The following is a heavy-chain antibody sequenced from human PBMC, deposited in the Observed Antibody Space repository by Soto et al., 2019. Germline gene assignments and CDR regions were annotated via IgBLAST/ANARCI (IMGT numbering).Heavy chain of an antibody. CDR2: ISGSDGGT. CDR1: GFTFSSYA. D-gene: IGHD2-8*02. CDR3: AKGPGMYWEFDC. Sequence: VQMLESGGGLVQPGGSLRLSCVASGFTFSSYAMSWVRQAPGKGLEWVSAISGSDGGTFYADSVKGRFTISRDDSKNTVYLQLNSPRAEDTAVYDCAKGPGMYWEFDCWGQGTLVTVSS. J-gene: IGHJ4*02. V-gene: IGHV3-23*01.